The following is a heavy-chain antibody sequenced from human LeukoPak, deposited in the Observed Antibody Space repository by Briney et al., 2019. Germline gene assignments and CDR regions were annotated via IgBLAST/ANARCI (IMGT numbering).Heavy chain of an antibody. CDR1: GYSFTNYF. CDR3: ARDLDSSNSIDY. D-gene: IGHD2-2*01. Sequence: ASVKVSCKASGYSFTNYFIRWVRQAPGQGLEWVGVINPSGRGTNYAQKFQGRVTMTTDTSTSTVYMELSSLRSEDTAVYYCARDLDSSNSIDYWGQGTLVTVSS. J-gene: IGHJ4*02. V-gene: IGHV1-46*01. CDR2: INPSGRGT.